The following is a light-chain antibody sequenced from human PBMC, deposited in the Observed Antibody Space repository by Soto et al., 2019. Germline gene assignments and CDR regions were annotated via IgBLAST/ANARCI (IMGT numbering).Light chain of an antibody. V-gene: IGLV2-14*03. CDR2: EVT. J-gene: IGLJ1*01. CDR1: SSDVGGYNY. Sequence: QSALAQPASLSGSPGQSITISCTGTSSDVGGYNYVSWYQQHPGKAPKLMIFEVTNRPSGISNRFSGSRSGNTASLTISDLQAEDEAEYYCNSYTGSNTFVFGTGTKLTVL. CDR3: NSYTGSNTFV.